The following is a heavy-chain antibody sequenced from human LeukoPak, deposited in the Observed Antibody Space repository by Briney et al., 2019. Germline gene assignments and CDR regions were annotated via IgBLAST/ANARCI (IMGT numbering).Heavy chain of an antibody. CDR1: GYTFTNYG. CDR2: ISAYNGNT. D-gene: IGHD6-19*01. CDR3: ARGLGVSYSSGWPFDY. V-gene: IGHV1-18*01. J-gene: IGHJ4*02. Sequence: ASVKVSCKASGYTFTNYGISWVRQAPGQGLEWMGWISAYNGNTNYAQKLQGRVTMTTDTSTSTAYMELRSLRSDDTAVYYCARGLGVSYSSGWPFDYWGQGTLVTVSS.